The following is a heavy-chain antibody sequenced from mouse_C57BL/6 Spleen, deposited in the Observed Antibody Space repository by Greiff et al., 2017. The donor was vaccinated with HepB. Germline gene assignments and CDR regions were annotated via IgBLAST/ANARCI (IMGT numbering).Heavy chain of an antibody. V-gene: IGHV1-82*01. CDR1: GYAFSSSW. CDR3: ARSITTVVPYFDY. D-gene: IGHD1-1*01. J-gene: IGHJ2*01. Sequence: QVQLKESGPELVKPGASVKISCKASGYAFSSSWMNWVKQRPGKGLEWIGRIYPGDGDTNYNGKFKGKATLTADKSSSTAYMQRSSLTSEDSAVYFCARSITTVVPYFDYWGQGTTLTVSS. CDR2: IYPGDGDT.